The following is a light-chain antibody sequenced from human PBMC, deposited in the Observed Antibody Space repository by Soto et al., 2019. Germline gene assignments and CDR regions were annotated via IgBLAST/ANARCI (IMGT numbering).Light chain of an antibody. CDR2: AAS. J-gene: IGKJ4*01. CDR1: QSISSY. Sequence: DVQMTQSPSSLSASVGDSLTLTCRASQSISSYLNWYQQKPGKAPKLLIYAASSLQSGVPSRFSGIGSGTDFTLSISSLQPEDFATYYCQQSYSGPLTFGGGTKVDIK. V-gene: IGKV1-39*01. CDR3: QQSYSGPLT.